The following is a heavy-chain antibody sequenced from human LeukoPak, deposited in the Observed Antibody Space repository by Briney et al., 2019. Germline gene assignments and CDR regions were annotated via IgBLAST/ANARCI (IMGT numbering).Heavy chain of an antibody. CDR2: LYYNGAT. J-gene: IGHJ4*02. CDR3: ASLRSSGSGSFPTD. D-gene: IGHD3-10*01. V-gene: IGHV4-39*01. CDR1: GGSINNGGYY. Sequence: SETLSLTCTVSGGSINNGGYYWGWIRQPPGEGPGWIGSLYYNGATYYNPTLRSRVTMSVDTSKNQFSLKLTSVTAADTALYYCASLRSSGSGSFPTDWGQGILVTVSS.